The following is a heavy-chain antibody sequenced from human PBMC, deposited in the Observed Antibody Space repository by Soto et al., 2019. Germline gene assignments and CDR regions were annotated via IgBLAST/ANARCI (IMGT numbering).Heavy chain of an antibody. CDR1: GGSISSGGYY. CDR3: ARNARAIRELNWFDP. Sequence: QVQLQESGPGLVKPSQTLSLTCTVSGGSISSGGYYWSWIRQHPGKGLEWIGYIYYSGSTYYNPSLKRRVTISVDTSKNQFSLKLSSVTAADTAVYYCARNARAIRELNWFDPWGQGTLVTVPS. D-gene: IGHD1-7*01. V-gene: IGHV4-31*03. J-gene: IGHJ5*02. CDR2: IYYSGST.